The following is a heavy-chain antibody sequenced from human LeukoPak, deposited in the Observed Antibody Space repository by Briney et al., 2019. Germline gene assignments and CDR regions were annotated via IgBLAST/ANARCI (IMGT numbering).Heavy chain of an antibody. V-gene: IGHV1-8*01. Sequence: ASVKVSCKASRYTFTSYDINWVRQATGQGLEWMGWMKPNSGNTGYAQKFQGRVTMTRNTSISTAYMELSSLRSEDTAVYYCARGSSSLNWFDPWGQGTLVTVSS. CDR2: MKPNSGNT. D-gene: IGHD3-10*01. CDR1: RYTFTSYD. CDR3: ARGSSSLNWFDP. J-gene: IGHJ5*02.